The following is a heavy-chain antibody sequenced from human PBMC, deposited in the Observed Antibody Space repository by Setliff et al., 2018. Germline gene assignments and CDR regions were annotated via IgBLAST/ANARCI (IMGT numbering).Heavy chain of an antibody. V-gene: IGHV1-8*01. CDR1: GYTFTSYD. Sequence: GASVKVSCKASGYTFTSYDINWVRQATGQGLEWMGWMNPNSGNTGYAQKFQGRVTMTRNTSISTAYMELSSLRSEDTAVYYCARDGNYYDSSGLANGGYWGQGTLVTVSS. CDR2: MNPNSGNT. J-gene: IGHJ4*02. D-gene: IGHD3-22*01. CDR3: ARDGNYYDSSGLANGGY.